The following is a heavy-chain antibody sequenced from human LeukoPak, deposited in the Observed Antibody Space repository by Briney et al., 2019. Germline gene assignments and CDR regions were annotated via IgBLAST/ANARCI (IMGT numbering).Heavy chain of an antibody. D-gene: IGHD1-26*01. CDR1: GYTFTSYY. CDR2: INPSGGST. Sequence: ASVKVSCKASGYTFTSYYVHWVRQAPGQGLEWMGIINPSGGSTSYAQKFQGRVTMTRDTSTSTVYMELSSLRSEDTAVYYCARDGVVGAMFDYWGQGTLVTVSS. V-gene: IGHV1-46*01. CDR3: ARDGVVGAMFDY. J-gene: IGHJ4*02.